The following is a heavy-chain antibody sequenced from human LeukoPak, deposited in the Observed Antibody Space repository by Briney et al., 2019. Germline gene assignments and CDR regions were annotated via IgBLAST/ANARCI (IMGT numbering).Heavy chain of an antibody. Sequence: GGSLRLSCAASGFTFSSYGMRWVRQAPGKGLEWVAFIRYDGSNKYYADSVKGRFTISRDNSKNTLYLQMNSLRAEDTAVYYCAKGIKRVVVAATEYYFDYWGQGTLVTVSS. D-gene: IGHD2-15*01. CDR2: IRYDGSNK. V-gene: IGHV3-30*02. CDR1: GFTFSSYG. J-gene: IGHJ4*02. CDR3: AKGIKRVVVAATEYYFDY.